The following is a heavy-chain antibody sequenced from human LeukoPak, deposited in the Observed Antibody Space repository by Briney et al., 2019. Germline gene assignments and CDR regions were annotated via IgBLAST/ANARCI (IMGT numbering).Heavy chain of an antibody. CDR1: GVSTTNGIYY. CDR3: ARLAEYNSGWHFYLDH. CDR2: VHNVGST. J-gene: IGHJ4*02. Sequence: SETLSLTXTVSGVSTTNGIYYWAWIRQSPGEGLEWIGSVHNVGSTYYNLSLRSRVTMSIDTSKNQFSLRLNSVTAADTAVYYCARLAEYNSGWHFYLDHWGQGILVTVSS. V-gene: IGHV4-39*01. D-gene: IGHD6-19*01.